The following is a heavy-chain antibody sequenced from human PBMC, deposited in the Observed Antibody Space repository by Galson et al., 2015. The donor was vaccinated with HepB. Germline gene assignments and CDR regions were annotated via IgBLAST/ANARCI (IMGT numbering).Heavy chain of an antibody. V-gene: IGHV1-69*13. CDR2: IIPNFGTG. Sequence: SVKVSCKASGGTFSSYAISWVRQAPGQGLEWMGGIIPNFGTGTYAPKVQGRVTLTADESTSTAYMELSSLRSEDTAVYYCATLAELELPFDSWGQGTLVTVSS. D-gene: IGHD1-7*01. CDR3: ATLAELELPFDS. J-gene: IGHJ5*01. CDR1: GGTFSSYA.